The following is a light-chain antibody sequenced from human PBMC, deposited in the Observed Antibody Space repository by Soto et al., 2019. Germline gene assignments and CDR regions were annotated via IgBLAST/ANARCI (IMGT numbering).Light chain of an antibody. CDR3: CSYAGSSSSI. J-gene: IGLJ1*01. CDR1: SSDAGTYNL. CDR2: EVT. Sequence: QSALTQPASVSGSAGQSITISCSGTSSDAGTYNLVSWYQQYPGKAPRLMIYEVTKRPSGVSNRFSGSKSGNTASLTISGLQPEDEADYYCCSYAGSSSSIFGTGTKVTVL. V-gene: IGLV2-23*02.